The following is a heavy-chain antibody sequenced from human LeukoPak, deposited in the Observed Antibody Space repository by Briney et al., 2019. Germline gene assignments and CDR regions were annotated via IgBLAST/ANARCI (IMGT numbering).Heavy chain of an antibody. CDR3: AGDLLPGRYDSSGYYLPHY. Sequence: GGSLRLSCAASGFTFSSYAMHWVRQAPGKGLEWVAVISYDGSNKYYADSVKGRFTISRDNSKNTLYLQMNSLRAEDTAVYYCAGDLLPGRYDSSGYYLPHYWGQGTLVTVSS. V-gene: IGHV3-30-3*01. J-gene: IGHJ4*02. CDR2: ISYDGSNK. D-gene: IGHD3-22*01. CDR1: GFTFSSYA.